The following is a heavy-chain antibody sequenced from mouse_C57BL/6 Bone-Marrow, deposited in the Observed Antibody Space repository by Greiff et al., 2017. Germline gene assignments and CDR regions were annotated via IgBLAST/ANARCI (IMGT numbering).Heavy chain of an antibody. CDR2: INYDGSST. CDR1: GFTFSDYY. J-gene: IGHJ2*01. V-gene: IGHV5-16*01. D-gene: IGHD1-1*01. CDR3: ARDDYYGRAYFDY. Sequence: EVMLVESEGGLVQPGSSMKLSCTASGFTFSDYYMAWVRQVPEKGLEWVANINYDGSSTYYLDSLKSRFIMSRDNAKNILYLQMSSLKSEYTATYYCARDDYYGRAYFDYWGQGTTLTVSS.